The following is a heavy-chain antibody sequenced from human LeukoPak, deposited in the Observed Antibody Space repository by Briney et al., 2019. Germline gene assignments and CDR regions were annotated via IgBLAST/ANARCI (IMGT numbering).Heavy chain of an antibody. Sequence: GGSLRLSCAASGFTFSSFEINWVRQAPGKGLEWVSYISSSGSIINYADSVKGRFTISRDNTKNSLYLQMNSLRAEDTAVYYCARGVEQLVPFDYWGQGTLVTVSS. J-gene: IGHJ4*02. CDR3: ARGVEQLVPFDY. CDR2: ISSSGSII. CDR1: GFTFSSFE. D-gene: IGHD6-6*01. V-gene: IGHV3-48*03.